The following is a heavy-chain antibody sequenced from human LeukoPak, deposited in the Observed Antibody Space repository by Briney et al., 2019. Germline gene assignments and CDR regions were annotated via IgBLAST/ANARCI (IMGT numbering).Heavy chain of an antibody. D-gene: IGHD6-13*01. CDR3: ASRPRYSSSWGEATFDY. CDR2: IYYSGST. J-gene: IGHJ4*02. V-gene: IGHV4-39*01. CDR1: GGSISSSSYY. Sequence: SETLSLTCTVSGGSISSSSYYWGWIRQPPGKGLEWIGSIYYSGSTYYNPSLKSRVTISVDTSKNQFSLKLSSVTAAGTAVHYCASRPRYSSSWGEATFDYWGQGTLVTVSS.